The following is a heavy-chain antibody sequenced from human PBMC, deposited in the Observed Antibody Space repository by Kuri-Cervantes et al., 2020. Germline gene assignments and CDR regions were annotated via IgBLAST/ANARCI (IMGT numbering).Heavy chain of an antibody. Sequence: SGPTLVYPTPTLTLTCNFSGFSLRPSGVEVGWIRQPPGKALEWLGLIYWDDDKRYSPSLKTRPTISKDTSKNQVVLTMTNMDPVDTATYYCARIVCDYILGSYRYDAFDIWGQRTMVTVSS. J-gene: IGHJ3*02. D-gene: IGHD3-16*02. CDR1: GFSLRPSGVE. CDR2: IYWDDDK. CDR3: ARIVCDYILGSYRYDAFDI. V-gene: IGHV2-5*02.